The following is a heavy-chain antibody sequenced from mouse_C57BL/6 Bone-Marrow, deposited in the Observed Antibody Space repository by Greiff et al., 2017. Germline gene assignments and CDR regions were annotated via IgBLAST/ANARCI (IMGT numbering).Heavy chain of an antibody. V-gene: IGHV14-2*01. CDR2: IDPEDGET. CDR1: GFNIKDYY. Sequence: VQLQQSGAELVKPGASVKLSCTASGFNIKDYYMHWVKQRTEQGLEWIGRIDPEDGETKYAPQFQGKATITADTSSTTAYLQLRSLTSEDTAVDYCARAYGGVFAYWGQGTLVTVAA. J-gene: IGHJ3*01. D-gene: IGHD6-5*01. CDR3: ARAYGGVFAY.